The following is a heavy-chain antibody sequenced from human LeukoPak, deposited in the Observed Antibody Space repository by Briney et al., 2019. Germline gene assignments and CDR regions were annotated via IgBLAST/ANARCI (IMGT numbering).Heavy chain of an antibody. V-gene: IGHV3-7*01. CDR1: GFTFTNNF. Sequence: GGSLRLSCAASGFTFTNNFMSWVRQVPGKGLEWVANIKQDGSETTYEDSMKGRFTISRDNAKSSLYLQMKSLRAEDTAVYYCVRDVAYDFRNPYRYFQHWGQGTLVTVSS. CDR3: VRDVAYDFRNPYRYFQH. J-gene: IGHJ1*01. D-gene: IGHD3-3*01. CDR2: IKQDGSET.